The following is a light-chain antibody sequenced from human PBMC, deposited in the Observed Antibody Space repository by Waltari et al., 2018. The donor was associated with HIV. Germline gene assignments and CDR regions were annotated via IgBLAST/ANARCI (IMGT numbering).Light chain of an antibody. CDR3: QQLNIFPLT. V-gene: IGKV1-9*01. J-gene: IGKJ4*01. CDR1: QDINNH. CDR2: AAS. Sequence: DIQLTQSPSFLSASVGDRVTLTCQASQDINNHLAWYQQKPGKAPKLLIFAASTLQSGVPSRFSGSASGTEFTLTISSLQPEDFATYYCQQLNIFPLTFGGGTKVDIK.